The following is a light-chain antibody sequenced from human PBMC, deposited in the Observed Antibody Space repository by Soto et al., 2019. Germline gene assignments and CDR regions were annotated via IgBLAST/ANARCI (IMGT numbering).Light chain of an antibody. V-gene: IGKV3-11*01. Sequence: EIVLTQSPATLSLSAGERVTLSCRSSQSVDTMVAWYQQQVGRTPRLLIYETSSRATGVPARFSGSGSGTDFTLTIRRLDPEDFAIYFCQVRSDWPPFKYTFGQGTKLEVK. CDR3: QVRSDWPPFKYT. CDR1: QSVDTM. J-gene: IGKJ2*01. CDR2: ETS.